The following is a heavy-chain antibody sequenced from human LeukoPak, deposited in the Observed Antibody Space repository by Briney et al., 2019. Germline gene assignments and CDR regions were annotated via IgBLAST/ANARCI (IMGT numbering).Heavy chain of an antibody. CDR1: GFTFRDYS. CDR2: IGIDSGNT. D-gene: IGHD5-24*01. Sequence: GGSLRLSCAASGFTFRDYSMNWVRQTPGKGLEWISYIGIDSGNTNYADSVKGRFTISGDKAKNSLYLQMNSLRVEDTAVYYCARDYKYAFDNWGQGTLVTVSS. V-gene: IGHV3-48*01. CDR3: ARDYKYAFDN. J-gene: IGHJ4*02.